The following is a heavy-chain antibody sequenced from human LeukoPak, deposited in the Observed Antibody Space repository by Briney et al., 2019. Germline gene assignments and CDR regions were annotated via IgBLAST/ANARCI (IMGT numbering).Heavy chain of an antibody. Sequence: SETLSLTCTVSGGSISSYYWGWIRQPPGKGLEWIGYGHHSDTANYNPSLKSRVTISVDTSKSHFSLKLTSVTAADTAVYYCAGRTSASGTFYYWGQGTLVTVSS. CDR1: GGSISSYY. CDR2: GHHSDTA. J-gene: IGHJ4*02. CDR3: AGRTSASGTFYY. V-gene: IGHV4-59*08. D-gene: IGHD6-13*01.